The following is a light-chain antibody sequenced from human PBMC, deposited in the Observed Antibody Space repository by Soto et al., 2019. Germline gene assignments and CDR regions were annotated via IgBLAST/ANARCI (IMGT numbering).Light chain of an antibody. V-gene: IGLV1-44*01. CDR2: TSN. CDR3: ATWDDSLHGYV. Sequence: QSVLTQPPPASGTPGQSVTISCSGSNSNIGSNKVNWYQQLPGTAPKLLIYTSNQRPSGVPDRFSGSKSGTSASLAISGLQSEDEADYYCATWDDSLHGYVLGTGTKVTVL. J-gene: IGLJ1*01. CDR1: NSNIGSNK.